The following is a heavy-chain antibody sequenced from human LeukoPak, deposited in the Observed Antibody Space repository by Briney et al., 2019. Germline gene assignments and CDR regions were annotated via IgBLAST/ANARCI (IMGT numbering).Heavy chain of an antibody. Sequence: PSETLSLTCAVYGGSFSGYYWSWIRQPPGKGLEWIGEINHSGSTNYNTSLKGRVTISVDTSKNQFSLKLSSVTAADTAVYYCARLRGYGSGSYYKAPNYYYYGMDVWGKGTTVTVSS. V-gene: IGHV4-34*01. CDR1: GGSFSGYY. CDR2: INHSGST. J-gene: IGHJ6*04. D-gene: IGHD3-10*01. CDR3: ARLRGYGSGSYYKAPNYYYYGMDV.